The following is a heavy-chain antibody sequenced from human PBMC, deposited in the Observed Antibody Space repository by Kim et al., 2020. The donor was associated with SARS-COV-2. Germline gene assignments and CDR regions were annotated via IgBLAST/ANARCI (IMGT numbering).Heavy chain of an antibody. CDR2: ISSSSSYI. D-gene: IGHD6-13*01. Sequence: GGSLRLSCAASGFTFSSYSMNWVRQAPGKGLEWVSSISSSSSYIYYADSVKGRFTISRDNAKNSLYLQMNSLRAEDTAVYYCARALIGIAAPREKNWGQGTLVTVSS. CDR3: ARALIGIAAPREKN. V-gene: IGHV3-21*01. CDR1: GFTFSSYS. J-gene: IGHJ4*02.